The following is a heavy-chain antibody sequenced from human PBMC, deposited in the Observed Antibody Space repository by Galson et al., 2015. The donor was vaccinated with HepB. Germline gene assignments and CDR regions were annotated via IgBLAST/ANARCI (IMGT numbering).Heavy chain of an antibody. J-gene: IGHJ4*02. V-gene: IGHV3-30*04. CDR2: VSFGGNNI. CDR3: AKDGGSGLRYLEWVVSGNYFDH. CDR1: GFTFSDHA. D-gene: IGHD3-3*01. Sequence: SLRLSCAASGFTFSDHAMHWVRQAPGKGLEWVAVVSFGGNNIYYADSVKGRFTVSRENSKNMLYLQMNSLRLEGTAIYYCAKDGGSGLRYLEWVVSGNYFDHWGQGSLVTVSS.